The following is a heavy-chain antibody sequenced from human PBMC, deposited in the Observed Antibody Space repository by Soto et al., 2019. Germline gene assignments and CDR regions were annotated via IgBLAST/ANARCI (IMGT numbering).Heavy chain of an antibody. CDR1: GGSISSYY. Sequence: QVQLQESGPGLVKPSETLSLTCTVSGGSISSYYWSWIRQPPGKGLEWIGYIYYSGGTNYNPSLNSRDTISVDTCKNQSSLNLNSMTAADTAVYYCARHNYGSGSTYFDYWGQGTLVTVSS. J-gene: IGHJ4*02. V-gene: IGHV4-59*08. D-gene: IGHD3-10*01. CDR2: IYYSGGT. CDR3: ARHNYGSGSTYFDY.